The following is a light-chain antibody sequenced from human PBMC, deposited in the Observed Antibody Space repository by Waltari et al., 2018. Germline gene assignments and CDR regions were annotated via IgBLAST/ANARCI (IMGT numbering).Light chain of an antibody. V-gene: IGKV1-39*01. Sequence: DIQITQSPSSLSASVGDRVTITCRASQSISSYVNWYQQKPGKAPKLLLYAASSLQSGVPSRFSGSGSGTEFTLTISSLQPEDFATYYCQQSYSTPDTFGQGTKLEIK. CDR1: QSISSY. CDR3: QQSYSTPDT. CDR2: AAS. J-gene: IGKJ2*01.